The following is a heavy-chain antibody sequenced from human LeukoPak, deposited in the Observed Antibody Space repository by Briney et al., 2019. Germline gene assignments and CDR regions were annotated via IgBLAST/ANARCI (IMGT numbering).Heavy chain of an antibody. J-gene: IGHJ4*02. CDR2: ISGSGGST. CDR1: GFTFSSYG. Sequence: GGSPRLSCAASGFTFSSYGMSWVRQAPGKGLEWVSAISGSGGSTYYADSVKGRFSISRDSSKNTVYLQMNSLRAEDTAVYYCAKGVVVVTAMNYFDYWGQGTLVTVSS. V-gene: IGHV3-23*01. D-gene: IGHD2-21*02. CDR3: AKGVVVVTAMNYFDY.